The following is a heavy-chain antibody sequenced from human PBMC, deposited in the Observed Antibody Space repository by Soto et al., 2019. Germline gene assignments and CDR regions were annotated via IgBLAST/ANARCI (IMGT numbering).Heavy chain of an antibody. CDR3: ANVPIWCSTTSCYTEGFDY. Sequence: GGSLRLSCTASGFTFSDYAMSWVRQPPGKGLEWVSVISAGGSTYYADSVKGRFTVSRANSKNTLYLQMNSLRAEDTAVYYCANVPIWCSTTSCYTEGFDYWGQGTLFTVSP. J-gene: IGHJ4*02. CDR2: ISAGGST. D-gene: IGHD2-2*02. CDR1: GFTFSDYA. V-gene: IGHV3-23*01.